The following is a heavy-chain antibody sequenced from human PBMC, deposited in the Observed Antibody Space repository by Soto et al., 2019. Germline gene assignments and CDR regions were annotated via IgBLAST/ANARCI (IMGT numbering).Heavy chain of an antibody. Sequence: QVQLVQSGAEVKKPGSSVKVSCKASGGPFSSYAISWVRQAPGQGLEWMGGLIPIFGTANYAQKFQGRVTITADKSTSTAYMELSSLRSEDTAVYYCAICHYARGFIVGATSLDYWGQGTLVTVSS. V-gene: IGHV1-69*06. CDR1: GGPFSSYA. CDR3: AICHYARGFIVGATSLDY. D-gene: IGHD1-26*01. J-gene: IGHJ4*02. CDR2: LIPIFGTA.